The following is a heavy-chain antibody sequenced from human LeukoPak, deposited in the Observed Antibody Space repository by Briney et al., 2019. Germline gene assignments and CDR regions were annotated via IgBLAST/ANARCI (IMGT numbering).Heavy chain of an antibody. J-gene: IGHJ5*02. D-gene: IGHD2-15*01. CDR1: GFTFSSYS. V-gene: IGHV3-48*01. CDR3: AKDVSWNWFDP. CDR2: ISSSSSTI. Sequence: GGSLRLSCAASGFTFSSYSMNWVRQAPGKGLEWVSHISSSSSTIYYADSVKGRFTISRDNAKNSLYLQMNTLRAEDTAVYYCAKDVSWNWFDPWGQGTLVTVSS.